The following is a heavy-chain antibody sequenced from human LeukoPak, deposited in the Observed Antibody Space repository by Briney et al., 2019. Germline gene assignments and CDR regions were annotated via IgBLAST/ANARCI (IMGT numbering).Heavy chain of an antibody. Sequence: SETPSLTCAVYGGSFSGYYWSWIRQPPGNGLEGIGEINHSGSTNYNPSLKSRVTISVDTSKNQFSLKLSSVTAADTAVYYCATRGRGYSGYGRLYYFDYWGQGTLVTVSS. CDR1: GGSFSGYY. CDR2: INHSGST. J-gene: IGHJ4*02. CDR3: ATRGRGYSGYGRLYYFDY. V-gene: IGHV4-34*01. D-gene: IGHD5-12*01.